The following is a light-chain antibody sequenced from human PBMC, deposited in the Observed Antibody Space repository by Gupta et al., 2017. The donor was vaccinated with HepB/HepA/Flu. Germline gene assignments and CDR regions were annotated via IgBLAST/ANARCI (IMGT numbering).Light chain of an antibody. Sequence: SYELTQPPSVSVSPGQTASITCSGDKLGNKYVCWYQQRPGQSPVLVIYEERKRPSGIPERFSGSNSGNTATLTISGTEAMDEADYYCQAWDSSTYVVFGGGTKLTVL. CDR1: KLGNKY. CDR2: EER. CDR3: QAWDSSTYVV. V-gene: IGLV3-1*01. J-gene: IGLJ2*01.